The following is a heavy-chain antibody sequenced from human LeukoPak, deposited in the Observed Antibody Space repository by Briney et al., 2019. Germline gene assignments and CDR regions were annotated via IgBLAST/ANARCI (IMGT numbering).Heavy chain of an antibody. D-gene: IGHD2-2*01. J-gene: IGHJ4*02. Sequence: AASVKVSCKASGYTFTSYAMHWVRQAPGQRPEWMGWINAGNGNTKYSQKFQGRVTITRDTSASTAYMELSSLRPEDTAVYYCARVQSAYCSSSSGYGGYFDYWGQGTLVTVSS. CDR1: GYTFTSYA. V-gene: IGHV1-3*01. CDR3: ARVQSAYCSSSSGYGGYFDY. CDR2: INAGNGNT.